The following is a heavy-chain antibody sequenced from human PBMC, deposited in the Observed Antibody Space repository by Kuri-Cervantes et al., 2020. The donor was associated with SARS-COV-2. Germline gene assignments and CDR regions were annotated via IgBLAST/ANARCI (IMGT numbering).Heavy chain of an antibody. D-gene: IGHD7-27*01. CDR1: GFTFSGYS. V-gene: IGHV3-21*01. Sequence: GESLKISCAASGFTFSGYSMNWIRQAPGKGLEWVASIDSSSYYIYHADSVKGRLAISRDNAKTSLYLQMNSLKPADTAVYYCAREEGGELGEAFDYWGQGALVTVSS. J-gene: IGHJ4*02. CDR3: AREEGGELGEAFDY. CDR2: IDSSSYYI.